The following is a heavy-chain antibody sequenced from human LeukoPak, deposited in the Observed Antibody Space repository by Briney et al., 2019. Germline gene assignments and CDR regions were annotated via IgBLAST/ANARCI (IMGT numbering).Heavy chain of an antibody. CDR3: ASHSSGWYEEYFQH. CDR1: GFSLSSYA. J-gene: IGHJ1*01. V-gene: IGHV3-23*01. Sequence: GGSLRLSCAASGFSLSSYAMSWVRQAPGKGLEWVSAISGSGGSTYYADSVKGRFTISRDNSKNTLYLQMNSLRAEDTAVYYCASHSSGWYEEYFQHWGQGTLVTVSS. CDR2: ISGSGGST. D-gene: IGHD6-19*01.